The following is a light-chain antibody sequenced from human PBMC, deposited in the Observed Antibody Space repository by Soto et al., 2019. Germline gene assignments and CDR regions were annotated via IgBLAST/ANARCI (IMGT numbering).Light chain of an antibody. CDR1: QSITSY. V-gene: IGKV1-39*01. CDR2: AAS. CDR3: QQSYSSPLT. Sequence: DIQMTQSPLFLSASVGDSVTITCRASQSITSYLSWYQIQSGKAPKLLIFAASILQSGVPSRFSGTGSGTDFTLTISSLQPEDLGTYYCQQSYSSPLTFGGGTKVEIK. J-gene: IGKJ4*01.